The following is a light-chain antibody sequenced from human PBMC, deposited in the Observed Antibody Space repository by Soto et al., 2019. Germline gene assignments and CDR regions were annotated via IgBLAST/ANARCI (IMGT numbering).Light chain of an antibody. CDR1: NIGSKS. Sequence: SYELTQPPSVSGAPGKTARITCGGNNIGSKSVHWYQQKPGQAPVLVIYYDSDRPSGIPERFSGSNSGNTATLTIIRVEDGEEADDYCQVWDSSSDHVVFGGGTKVTVL. CDR3: QVWDSSSDHVV. CDR2: YDS. V-gene: IGLV3-21*04. J-gene: IGLJ2*01.